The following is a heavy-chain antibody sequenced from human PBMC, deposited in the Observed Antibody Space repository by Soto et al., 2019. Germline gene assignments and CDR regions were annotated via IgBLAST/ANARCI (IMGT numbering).Heavy chain of an antibody. CDR1: TFSFTPYG. D-gene: IGHD3-22*01. CDR2: ISTGSGTI. Sequence: GGSLRLSCAASTFSFTPYGMNWVRQAPGKGLEWISYISTGSGTIYYADSVKGRFTISRDNHKNSLYLQMNSLRDEDTAVYYCARGFYYYGSGFSYYFDHWGHGTLVTVSS. V-gene: IGHV3-48*02. CDR3: ARGFYYYGSGFSYYFDH. J-gene: IGHJ4*01.